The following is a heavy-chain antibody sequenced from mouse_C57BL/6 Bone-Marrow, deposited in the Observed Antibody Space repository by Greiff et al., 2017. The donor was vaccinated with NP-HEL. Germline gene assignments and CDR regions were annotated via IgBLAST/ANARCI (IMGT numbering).Heavy chain of an antibody. V-gene: IGHV5-9*01. CDR3: ARHSTGTYYFDY. CDR2: ISGGGGNT. Sequence: EVKLVESGGGLVKPGGSLKLSCAASGFTFSSYTMSWVRQTPEKRLEWVATISGGGGNTYYPDSVKGRFTISRDNAKNTLYLQMSSLRSEDTALYYCARHSTGTYYFDYWGQGTTLTVSS. J-gene: IGHJ2*01. D-gene: IGHD4-1*02. CDR1: GFTFSSYT.